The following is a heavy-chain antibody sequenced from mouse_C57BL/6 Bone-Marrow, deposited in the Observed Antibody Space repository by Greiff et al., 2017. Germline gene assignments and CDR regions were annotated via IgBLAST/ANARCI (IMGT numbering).Heavy chain of an antibody. V-gene: IGHV5-16*01. J-gene: IGHJ4*01. CDR1: GFTFSDYY. D-gene: IGHD2-3*01. CDR3: ARGAYDGYAMDY. CDR2: INYDGSST. Sequence: EVKLVESEGGLVQPGSSMKLSCTASGFTFSDYYMAWVRQVPEKGLEWVANINYDGSSTYYLDSLKSRFIISRDNAKNILYLQMISLKSEDTATYYCARGAYDGYAMDYWGQGTSVTVSS.